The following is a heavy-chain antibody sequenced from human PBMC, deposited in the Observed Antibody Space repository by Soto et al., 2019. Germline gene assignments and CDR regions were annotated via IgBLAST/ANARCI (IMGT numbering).Heavy chain of an antibody. CDR1: GFTFSNYA. J-gene: IGHJ4*01. CDR2: ISGSGGIT. D-gene: IGHD2-15*01. V-gene: IGHV3-23*01. Sequence: GGSLRLSCAASGFTFSNYAMTWVRQAPGKGLEWVSFISGSGGITYYADSVKGRFTISRDNSKNTLYLQMHSLRAEDTAIYYCAADLPGHGGGYEFDYWGQGTPVTVSS. CDR3: AADLPGHGGGYEFDY.